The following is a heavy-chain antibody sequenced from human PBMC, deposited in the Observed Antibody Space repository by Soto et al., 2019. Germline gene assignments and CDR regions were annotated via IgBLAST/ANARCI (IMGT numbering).Heavy chain of an antibody. CDR3: AKDRWSAYSSGWVY. CDR1: GFAFSSYG. V-gene: IGHV3-30*18. D-gene: IGHD6-19*01. CDR2: ISYDGSNK. J-gene: IGHJ4*02. Sequence: SLRLSCAASGFAFSSYGMHWVRQAPGKGLEWVAVISYDGSNKYYADSVKGRFTISRDNSKNTLYLQMNSLRAEDTAVYYCAKDRWSAYSSGWVYWGQGTLVTVSS.